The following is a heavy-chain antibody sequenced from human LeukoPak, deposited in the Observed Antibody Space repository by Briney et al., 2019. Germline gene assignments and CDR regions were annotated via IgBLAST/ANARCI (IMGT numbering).Heavy chain of an antibody. CDR1: GYTFTSYG. V-gene: IGHV1-18*01. D-gene: IGHD5-24*01. J-gene: IGHJ3*02. CDR3: ARDKGDGYSYPAFDI. Sequence: GASVKVSCKASGYTFTSYGISWVRQAPGQGLEWMGWISAYNGNTNYAQKLQGRVTMTTDTSTSTAYMELRSLRSDDTAVYYCARDKGDGYSYPAFDIWGQGTMVTVSS. CDR2: ISAYNGNT.